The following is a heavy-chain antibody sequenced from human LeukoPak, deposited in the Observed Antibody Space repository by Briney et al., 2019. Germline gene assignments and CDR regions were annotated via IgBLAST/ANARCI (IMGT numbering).Heavy chain of an antibody. CDR1: GFTFRSSA. J-gene: IGHJ6*02. CDR2: ISGSGGST. CDR3: AETSYSVGMDV. V-gene: IGHV3-23*01. Sequence: GGSLRLSCAASGFTFRSSAMSWVRQAPGKGLEWVSAISGSGGSTYYADSVKGRFTISRDNSKNTLYLPMNRLRAEDTAVYYCAETSYSVGMDVWGQGTTVTVSS. D-gene: IGHD2-21*01.